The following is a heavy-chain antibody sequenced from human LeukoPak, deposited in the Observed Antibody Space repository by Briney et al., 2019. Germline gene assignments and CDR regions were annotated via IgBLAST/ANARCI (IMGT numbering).Heavy chain of an antibody. CDR2: IWYDGSDK. CDR1: GFTFSNYR. V-gene: IGHV3-30*02. J-gene: IGHJ1*01. CDR3: ANRTAAVTPPDPSYFQH. Sequence: GGSLRLSCAESGFTFSNYRPQWVPQAPGKGLERVALIWYDGSDKFYADSVKGRFTLSRDNSKNTLYLQMNSLRAEDTAVYYCANRTAAVTPPDPSYFQHWGQGTLVTVSS. D-gene: IGHD2-15*01.